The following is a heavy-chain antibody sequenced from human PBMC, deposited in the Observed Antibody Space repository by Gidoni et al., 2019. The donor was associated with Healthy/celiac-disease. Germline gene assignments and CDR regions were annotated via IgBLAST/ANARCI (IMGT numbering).Heavy chain of an antibody. J-gene: IGHJ3*02. D-gene: IGHD2-2*02. Sequence: QVQLQQWGAGLLKPSETLSLTCAVSGGSFSGYYWSWIRQPPGKGLKWIWEINHSGSNNYNPSLKSRVTISGDTSKNQFSLKLSSVTAADTAVYYCARRSRIGYCSSTSCYTGAFDIWGQGTMVTVSS. CDR1: GGSFSGYY. V-gene: IGHV4-34*01. CDR2: INHSGSN. CDR3: ARRSRIGYCSSTSCYTGAFDI.